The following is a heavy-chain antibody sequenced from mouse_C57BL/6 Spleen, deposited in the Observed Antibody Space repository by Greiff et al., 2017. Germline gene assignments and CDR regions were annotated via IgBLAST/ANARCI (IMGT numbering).Heavy chain of an antibody. Sequence: VQLQQPGAELVRPGSSVKLSCKASGYTFTSYWMDWVKQRPGQGLEWIGNIYPSDSETHYNQKFKDKATLTVDKSSSTAYMQLSSLTSEDSAVYYCARLTEGYAMDYWGQGTSVTVSS. CDR1: GYTFTSYW. V-gene: IGHV1-61*01. J-gene: IGHJ4*01. CDR3: ARLTEGYAMDY. CDR2: IYPSDSET. D-gene: IGHD3-2*01.